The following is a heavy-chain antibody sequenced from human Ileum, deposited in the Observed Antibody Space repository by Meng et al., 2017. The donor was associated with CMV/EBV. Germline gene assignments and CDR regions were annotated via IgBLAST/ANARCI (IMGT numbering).Heavy chain of an antibody. Sequence: GGSLRLSCAASGFTFSDHYMDWVRQTPGKGLEWVGCTRNKANSYTTEYAASVKGRFTISRDDSKNSLYLQMNSLKTEDTAVYYCARMYNWNSYDAFDIWGQGTMVTVSS. D-gene: IGHD1-7*01. V-gene: IGHV3-72*01. CDR3: ARMYNWNSYDAFDI. CDR1: GFTFSDHY. J-gene: IGHJ3*02. CDR2: TRNKANSYTT.